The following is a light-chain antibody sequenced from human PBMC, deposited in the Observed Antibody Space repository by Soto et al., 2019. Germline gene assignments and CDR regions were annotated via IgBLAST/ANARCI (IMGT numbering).Light chain of an antibody. CDR3: QLRSNWPIGFT. J-gene: IGKJ3*01. CDR1: QSVSSY. CDR2: DAS. Sequence: EIVLTQSPATLSLSPGERATLSCRASQSVSSYLAWYQQKPGQAPRLLIYDASNRATGIPARFSGSGSGTDVTPTISSLEPEDFAVYYWQLRSNWPIGFTFGPGTKVDIK. V-gene: IGKV3-11*01.